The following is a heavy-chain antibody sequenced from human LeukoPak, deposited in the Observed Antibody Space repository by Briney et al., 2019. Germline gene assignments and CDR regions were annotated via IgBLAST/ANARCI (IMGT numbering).Heavy chain of an antibody. D-gene: IGHD3-10*01. CDR1: GGSFSGYY. V-gene: IGHV4-34*01. CDR2: INHSGST. Sequence: SETLSLTCAVYGGSFSGYYWSWIRRPPGKGLEWIGEINHSGSTNYNPSLKSRVTISVDTSKNQSSLKLSSVTAADTAVYYCARDYGSGSPLDYWGQGTLVTVSS. J-gene: IGHJ4*02. CDR3: ARDYGSGSPLDY.